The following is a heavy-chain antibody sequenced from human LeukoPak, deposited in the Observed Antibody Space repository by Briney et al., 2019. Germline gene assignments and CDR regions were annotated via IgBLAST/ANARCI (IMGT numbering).Heavy chain of an antibody. J-gene: IGHJ4*02. D-gene: IGHD3-10*01. CDR2: TYFRSKWYN. CDR3: AREVRHYYGSGSYYYFDY. CDR1: GDSVSTNNVA. Sequence: SQTLSLTCAISGDSVSTNNVAWNWIRQSPSRGLEWLARTYFRSKWYNDSAVSVRSRITINPDTSKNQFSLQLNSVTPEDTAVYYCAREVRHYYGSGSYYYFDYWGQGTLVTVSS. V-gene: IGHV6-1*01.